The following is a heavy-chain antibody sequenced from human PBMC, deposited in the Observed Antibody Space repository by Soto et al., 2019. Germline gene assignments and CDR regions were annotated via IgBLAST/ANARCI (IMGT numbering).Heavy chain of an antibody. CDR1: GGSISSGGYY. J-gene: IGHJ5*02. Sequence: PSETLSLTCTVSGGSISSGGYYWSWIRQHPGKGLEWIGYIYYSGSTYYNPSLKSRVTISVDTSKNQFSLKLSSVTAADTAVYYCARGLYYYDSSGYPYNWFDPWGQGTLVTVSS. CDR2: IYYSGST. V-gene: IGHV4-31*03. CDR3: ARGLYYYDSSGYPYNWFDP. D-gene: IGHD3-22*01.